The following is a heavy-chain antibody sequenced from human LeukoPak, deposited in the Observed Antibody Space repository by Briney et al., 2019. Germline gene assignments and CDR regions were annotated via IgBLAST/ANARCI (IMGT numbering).Heavy chain of an antibody. V-gene: IGHV4-39*01. CDR3: ARRDKSRVPLGYCSSTSCSPFDY. D-gene: IGHD2-2*01. CDR1: GGSISSSSYY. CDR2: IYYSGST. J-gene: IGHJ4*02. Sequence: SETLSLTCTVSGGSISSSSYYWGWIRQPPGKGLEWIGSIYYSGSTYYNPSLKSRVTISVDTSKNQFSLKLSSVTAAGTAVYYCARRDKSRVPLGYCSSTSCSPFDYWGQGTLVTVSS.